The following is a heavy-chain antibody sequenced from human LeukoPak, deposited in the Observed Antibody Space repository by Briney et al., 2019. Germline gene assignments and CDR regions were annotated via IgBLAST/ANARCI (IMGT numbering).Heavy chain of an antibody. CDR2: IYYSGST. D-gene: IGHD2-21*02. CDR1: GGSISSGGYY. J-gene: IGHJ1*01. Sequence: SETLSLTCTASGGSISSGGYYWSWIRQHPGKGLEWIGYIYYSGSTYYNPSLKSRVTISVDTSKNQFSLKLSSVTAADTAVYYCARFTKRDCGGDCYPPAGEYFQHWGQGTLVTVSS. CDR3: ARFTKRDCGGDCYPPAGEYFQH. V-gene: IGHV4-31*03.